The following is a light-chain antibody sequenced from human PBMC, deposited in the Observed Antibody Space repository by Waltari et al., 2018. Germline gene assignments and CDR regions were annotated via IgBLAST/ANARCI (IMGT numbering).Light chain of an antibody. CDR3: QHRRNWPLT. V-gene: IGKV3-11*01. Sequence: EIVLTQSPATLSLSPGERATLSCRASQSVSSYLAWYQQKHGQAPRLLIYDASNRATGIPARFSGSGSGTDCTLTISSLEPEDFAVYDCQHRRNWPLTFGGGTKVEI. J-gene: IGKJ4*01. CDR2: DAS. CDR1: QSVSSY.